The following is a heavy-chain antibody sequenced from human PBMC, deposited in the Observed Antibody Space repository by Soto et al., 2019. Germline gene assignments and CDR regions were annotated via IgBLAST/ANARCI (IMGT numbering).Heavy chain of an antibody. D-gene: IGHD2-15*01. J-gene: IGHJ5*02. CDR2: IYGDDDK. CDR3: AHRLIGRTFDP. Sequence: QITLKESGPTLMKPTQTLTLTCTFSGFSLTTSVVGVGWIRQPPGKALEWLALIYGDDDKRYSPSLKSRLTITKDTSKNQVVLTMTNMDPVDKATYYCAHRLIGRTFDPWGQGTLVTVSS. CDR1: GFSLTTSVVG. V-gene: IGHV2-5*02.